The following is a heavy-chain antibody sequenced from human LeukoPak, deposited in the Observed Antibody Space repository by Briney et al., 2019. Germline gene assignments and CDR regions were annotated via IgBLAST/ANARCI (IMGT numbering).Heavy chain of an antibody. J-gene: IGHJ3*02. V-gene: IGHV3-9*03. CDR3: AKDSSGLREAFDN. CDR1: GFTFDDYA. CDR2: ISWNSGSI. Sequence: GGSLRLSCAASGFTFDDYAMHWVRQAPGKGLEWVSGISWNSGSIGYADSVKGRSTISRDNAKNSLYLQMNSLRAEDMALYYCAKDSSGLREAFDNWGQGTMVTVSS. D-gene: IGHD3-22*01.